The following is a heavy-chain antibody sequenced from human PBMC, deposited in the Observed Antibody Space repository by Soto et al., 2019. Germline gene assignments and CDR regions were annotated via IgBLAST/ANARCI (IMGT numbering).Heavy chain of an antibody. Sequence: QVQLVQSGAEVRKPGSSLRVSCKSSGATFSTTGISWVRQAPGQGLEWMGGIIPLFGTPKYARKFQGGVSITADESTNTVYMELNSLRPDDAAVYYCARASPVICGGDPCYRLDSSFDSWGQGSLVIVSS. V-gene: IGHV1-69*01. J-gene: IGHJ5*01. CDR3: ARASPVICGGDPCYRLDSSFDS. CDR2: IIPLFGTP. D-gene: IGHD2-21*02. CDR1: GATFSTTG.